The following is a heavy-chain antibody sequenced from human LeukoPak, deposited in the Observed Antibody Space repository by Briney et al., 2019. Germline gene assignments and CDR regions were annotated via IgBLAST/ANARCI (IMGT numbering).Heavy chain of an antibody. D-gene: IGHD5-18*01. J-gene: IGHJ4*02. CDR1: GFTFSSYW. Sequence: GGPLRLSCAASGFTFSSYWMYWVRQAPGKGLDWIAGIFGSGGSPHYADSVKGRFTISRDNSKNTVYLQINSLRAEDTAVYYCGKTTAGYSSGQKPAWPVDYWGQGTLVTVSS. CDR3: GKTTAGYSSGQKPAWPVDY. V-gene: IGHV3-23*01. CDR2: IFGSGGSP.